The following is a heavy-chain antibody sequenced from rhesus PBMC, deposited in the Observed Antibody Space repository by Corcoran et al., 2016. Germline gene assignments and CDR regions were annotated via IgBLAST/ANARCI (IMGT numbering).Heavy chain of an antibody. J-gene: IGHJ2*01. Sequence: QVQLQASGPGLVKPSETLSLTCAVSGYSISSRYYWGWIRQPPGKRLDWIGSFYGSGGSNYLNPSLKSRVTLSVDTAKNQFSLKLSFVTAADTAVYYCARVGSSWSEWDTVGTEWYFDLWGPGTPITISS. CDR3: ARVGSSWSEWDTVGTEWYFDL. V-gene: IGHV4S14*01. D-gene: IGHD5-42*01. CDR1: GYSISSRYY. CDR2: FYGSGGSN.